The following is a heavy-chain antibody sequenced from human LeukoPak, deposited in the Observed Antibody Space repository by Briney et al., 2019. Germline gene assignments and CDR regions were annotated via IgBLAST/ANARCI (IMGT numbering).Heavy chain of an antibody. D-gene: IGHD1-26*01. CDR3: ASDTPTYSGSYYGNRDWYFDL. Sequence: ASVKVSCKASGYTFTGYYMHWVRQAPGQGLEWMGWINPNSGGTNYAQKFQGRVTMTRDTSISTAYMELSRLRSDDTAVYYCASDTPTYSGSYYGNRDWYFDLWGRGTLVTVSS. J-gene: IGHJ2*01. CDR2: INPNSGGT. V-gene: IGHV1-2*02. CDR1: GYTFTGYY.